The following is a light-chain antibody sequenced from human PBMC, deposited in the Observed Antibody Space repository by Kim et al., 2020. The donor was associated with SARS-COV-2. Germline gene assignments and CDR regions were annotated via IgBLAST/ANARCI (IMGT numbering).Light chain of an antibody. CDR2: GAS. CDR1: QSVSSS. J-gene: IGKJ4*01. V-gene: IGKV3-15*01. Sequence: SVSPGERATLSCRASQSVSSSLAWYQRKPGQAPRLLIYGASTRATGIPARFSGSGSGTEFTLTISSLQSEDFAVYYCQQYNYLVTFGGGTKVDIK. CDR3: QQYNYLVT.